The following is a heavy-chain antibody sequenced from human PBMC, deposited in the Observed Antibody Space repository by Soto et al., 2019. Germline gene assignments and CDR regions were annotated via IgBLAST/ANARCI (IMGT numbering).Heavy chain of an antibody. D-gene: IGHD3-3*01. Sequence: PGGSLRLSCAASGFTFSSYEMNWVRQAPGKGLEWVSYISSSGSTIYYADSVKGRFTISRDNAKNSLYLQMNSLRAEDTAVYYCARGDFWSFKGGMDVWGQGTTVTVSS. CDR3: ARGDFWSFKGGMDV. J-gene: IGHJ6*02. V-gene: IGHV3-48*03. CDR2: ISSSGSTI. CDR1: GFTFSSYE.